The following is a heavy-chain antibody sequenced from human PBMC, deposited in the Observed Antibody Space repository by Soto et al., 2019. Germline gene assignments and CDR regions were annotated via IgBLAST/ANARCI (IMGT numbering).Heavy chain of an antibody. CDR1: GGSISSYY. D-gene: IGHD6-13*01. Sequence: SETLSLTCTVSGGSISSYYWSWIRQPPGKGLEWIGYIYYSGSTNYNPSLKSRATISVDTSKNQFSLKLSSVTAADTAVYYCARETGIAAAPNWFDPWGQGTLVTVSS. CDR3: ARETGIAAAPNWFDP. CDR2: IYYSGST. V-gene: IGHV4-59*01. J-gene: IGHJ5*02.